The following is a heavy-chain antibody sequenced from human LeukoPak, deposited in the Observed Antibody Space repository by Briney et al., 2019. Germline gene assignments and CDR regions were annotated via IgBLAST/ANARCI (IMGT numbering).Heavy chain of an antibody. Sequence: GSLRLSCAASGFTVSSNYMSWVRQAPGKGLEWVSVIYSGGSTYYADSVKGRFTISRDNSKNTLYLQMNSLRAEDTAVYYCARDTYNGIDYGRDFDYWGQGTLVTVSS. CDR1: GFTVSSNY. CDR2: IYSGGST. CDR3: ARDTYNGIDYGRDFDY. J-gene: IGHJ4*02. D-gene: IGHD1-26*01. V-gene: IGHV3-66*02.